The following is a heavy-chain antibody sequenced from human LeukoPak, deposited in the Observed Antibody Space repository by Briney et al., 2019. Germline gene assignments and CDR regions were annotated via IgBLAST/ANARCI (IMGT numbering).Heavy chain of an antibody. CDR3: ARAGARDGYTFDY. D-gene: IGHD5-24*01. CDR2: SYYSGSTNYNSGST. Sequence: SETLSLTCTVSGGSIRSYYWSWIRQPPGKGLEWIGYSYYSGSTNYNSGSTNYNPSLKSRVTISVDTSKNQFSLKLHSVTAADTALYYCARAGARDGYTFDYWGQGTVVTVSS. CDR1: GGSIRSYY. V-gene: IGHV4-59*01. J-gene: IGHJ4*02.